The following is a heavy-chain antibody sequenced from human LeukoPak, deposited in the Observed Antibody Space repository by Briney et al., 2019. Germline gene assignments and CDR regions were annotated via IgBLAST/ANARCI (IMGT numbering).Heavy chain of an antibody. J-gene: IGHJ4*02. CDR2: INPSGGST. V-gene: IGHV1-46*01. Sequence: ASVKVSCKASGYTFTSCYMHWVRQDHGQGLEWMGIINPSGGSTSYAQKFQGRVTMTRDTSTSTVYMELSSLRSEDTAVYYCARGGSSGWYYFDYWGQGTLVTVSS. CDR1: GYTFTSCY. CDR3: ARGGSSGWYYFDY. D-gene: IGHD6-19*01.